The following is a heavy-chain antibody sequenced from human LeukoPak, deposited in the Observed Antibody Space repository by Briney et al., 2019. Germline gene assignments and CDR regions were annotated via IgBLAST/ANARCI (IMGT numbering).Heavy chain of an antibody. CDR2: IYYSGCT. Sequence: NPSETLSLTCTVSGGSISSSSYYWGWIRQPPGKDLEWIGTIYYSGCTYYNPSLKSRVTISVDTSKNQFSLKLSSVTAADTAVYYCARQTTMNAFDIWGQGTMVTVSS. J-gene: IGHJ3*02. CDR1: GGSISSSSYY. V-gene: IGHV4-39*01. CDR3: ARQTTMNAFDI. D-gene: IGHD3-22*01.